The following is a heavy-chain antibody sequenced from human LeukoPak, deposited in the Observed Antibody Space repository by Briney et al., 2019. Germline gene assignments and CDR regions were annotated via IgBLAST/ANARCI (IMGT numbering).Heavy chain of an antibody. V-gene: IGHV3-11*01. CDR2: ISSSGSTI. Sequence: GGSLRLSCAAYGFTFSDYYMSWIRQAPGRGLEWVSYISSSGSTIYYADSVKGRFTISRDSAKNSLYLQMNSLRAEDTAVYYCARDLFSGSYPFDYWGQGTLVTVSS. CDR3: ARDLFSGSYPFDY. D-gene: IGHD1-26*01. CDR1: GFTFSDYY. J-gene: IGHJ4*02.